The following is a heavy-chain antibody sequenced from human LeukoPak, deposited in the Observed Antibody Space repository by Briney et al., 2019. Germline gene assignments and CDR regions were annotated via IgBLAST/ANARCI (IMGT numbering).Heavy chain of an antibody. J-gene: IGHJ4*02. Sequence: ASVTVSCKASGYTFTSYDINWVRQAPGQGLEWMGWMNPNSGNTGYAQKFQGRVTMTRNTSISTAYMELSSLRSEDTAVYYCARLGSYYGSGSYADYWGQGTLVTVSS. D-gene: IGHD3-10*01. CDR1: GYTFTSYD. V-gene: IGHV1-8*01. CDR3: ARLGSYYGSGSYADY. CDR2: MNPNSGNT.